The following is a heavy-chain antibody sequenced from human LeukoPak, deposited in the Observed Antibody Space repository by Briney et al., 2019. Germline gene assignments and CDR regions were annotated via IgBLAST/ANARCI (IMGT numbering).Heavy chain of an antibody. CDR3: ARDRMLNGCDY. CDR1: GYTFTGYY. CDR2: INPNSGGT. Sequence: ASVKVSCKASGYTFTGYYMHWVRQAPGQGLEWMGWINPNSGGTNYAQKFQGRVTMTKDTSISTAYMELRSLRSDDTAVYYCARDRMLNGCDYWGQGTLVTVSS. D-gene: IGHD2-8*01. J-gene: IGHJ4*02. V-gene: IGHV1-2*02.